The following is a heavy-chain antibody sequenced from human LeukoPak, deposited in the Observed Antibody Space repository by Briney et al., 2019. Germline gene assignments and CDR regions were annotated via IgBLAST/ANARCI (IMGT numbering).Heavy chain of an antibody. CDR3: ARSPDYGGNSDFDY. D-gene: IGHD4-23*01. CDR2: IYYSGST. CDR1: ADSISSYY. V-gene: IGHV4-59*08. J-gene: IGHJ4*02. Sequence: ASETLSLTCTVSADSISSYYWSWIRQPPGKGLEWIGYIYYSGSTNYNPSLKSRVTISVDTSKNQFSLKLSSVTAADTAVYYCARSPDYGGNSDFDYWGQGTLVTVSS.